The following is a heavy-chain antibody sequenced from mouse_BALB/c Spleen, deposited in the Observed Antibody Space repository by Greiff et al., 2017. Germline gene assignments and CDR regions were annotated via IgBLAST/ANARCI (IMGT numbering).Heavy chain of an antibody. V-gene: IGHV5-17*02. CDR3: ARGGYGYYAMDY. D-gene: IGHD1-2*01. J-gene: IGHJ4*01. CDR2: ISSGSSTI. CDR1: GFTFSSFG. Sequence: VQLKESGGGLVQPGGSRKLSCAASGFTFSSFGMHWVRQAPEKGLEWVAYISSGSSTIYYADTVKGRFTISRDNPKNTLFLQMTSLRSEDTAMYYCARGGYGYYAMDYWGQGTSVTVSS.